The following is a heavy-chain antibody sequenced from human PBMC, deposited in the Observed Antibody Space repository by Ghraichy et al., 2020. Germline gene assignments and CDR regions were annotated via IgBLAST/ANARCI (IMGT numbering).Heavy chain of an antibody. J-gene: IGHJ4*02. CDR1: GFTFSSYS. CDR2: ISGSTGRT. CDR3: AARETVVRHTEY. V-gene: IGHV3-23*01. Sequence: GGSLRLSCAASGFTFSSYSMSWVRQAPGKGLEWVSTISGSTGRTYYGDSVKGRFTISRDTSRNTVDLQMNSLRAEDTAVYFCAARETVVRHTEYWGQGTLVTVSS. D-gene: IGHD3-22*01.